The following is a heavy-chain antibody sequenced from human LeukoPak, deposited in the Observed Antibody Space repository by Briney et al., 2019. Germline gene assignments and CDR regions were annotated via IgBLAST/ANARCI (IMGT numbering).Heavy chain of an antibody. CDR3: ARRSEFGVLYYMDV. Sequence: GGSLRLSCAASGFTFSTYSMNWVHQAPGKGLEWVSYISGSSGTIYYADSVKGRFTISRDNAKNSLYLQMNSLRAEDTAVYYCARRSEFGVLYYMDVWGKGTTVTVPS. CDR1: GFTFSTYS. CDR2: ISGSSGTI. V-gene: IGHV3-48*01. J-gene: IGHJ6*03. D-gene: IGHD3-16*01.